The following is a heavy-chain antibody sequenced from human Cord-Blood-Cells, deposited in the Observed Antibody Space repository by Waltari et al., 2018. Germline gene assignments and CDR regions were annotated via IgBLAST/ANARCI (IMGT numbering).Heavy chain of an antibody. D-gene: IGHD3-10*01. CDR1: GGSFSGYY. Sequence: VQLQQWGAGLLKPSETLSLTCAVYGGSFSGYYWSWIRPPPGKGLEWSGESKQSERTNYNPSLRSRDPISVETSKNQCSLKLSSVTAADTAVYYCARTRGYGSGSYYFDYWGQGTLVTVSS. CDR2: SKQSERT. CDR3: ARTRGYGSGSYYFDY. J-gene: IGHJ4*02. V-gene: IGHV4-34*01.